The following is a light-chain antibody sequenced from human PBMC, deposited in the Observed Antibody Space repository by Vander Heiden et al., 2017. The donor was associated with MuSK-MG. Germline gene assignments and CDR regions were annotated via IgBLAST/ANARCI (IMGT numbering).Light chain of an antibody. CDR2: AAS. V-gene: IGKV1-27*01. CDR3: QKDNTAPRT. CDR1: QGISNY. Sequence: DLQMTQSPSSLSASVGDRVTITCRASQGISNYLAWYQQKPGKVPKLLIYAASTLQSGVPSRFSGRGSGTEVTLTISSLQPEDGATYYGQKDNTAPRTFGQGTKGEIK. J-gene: IGKJ1*01.